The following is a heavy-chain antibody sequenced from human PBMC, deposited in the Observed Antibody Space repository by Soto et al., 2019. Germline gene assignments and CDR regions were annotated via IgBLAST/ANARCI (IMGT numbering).Heavy chain of an antibody. CDR2: IKQDGSEK. V-gene: IGHV3-7*03. D-gene: IGHD6-6*01. Sequence: GGSLRLSCAASGFTFSSYWMSWVRQAPGKGLEWVANIKQDGSEKYYVDSVKGRFTISRDNAKNSLYLQMNSLRAEDTAVYYCAREREQLVRNNWFDPWGQGTLVTVSS. CDR1: GFTFSSYW. J-gene: IGHJ5*02. CDR3: AREREQLVRNNWFDP.